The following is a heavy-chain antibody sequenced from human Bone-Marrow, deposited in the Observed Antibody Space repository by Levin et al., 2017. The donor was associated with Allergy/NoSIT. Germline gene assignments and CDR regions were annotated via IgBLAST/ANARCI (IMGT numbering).Heavy chain of an antibody. D-gene: IGHD3-10*01. V-gene: IGHV3-21*01. CDR2: ISSSSSYI. J-gene: IGHJ4*02. CDR1: GFTFSSYS. CDR3: ARNAWFGELSSYTFDY. Sequence: LGESLKISCAAPGFTFSSYSMNWVRQAPGKGLEWVSSISSSSSYIYYADSVKGRFTISRDNAKNSLYLQMNSLRAEDTAVYYCARNAWFGELSSYTFDYWGQGTLVTVSS.